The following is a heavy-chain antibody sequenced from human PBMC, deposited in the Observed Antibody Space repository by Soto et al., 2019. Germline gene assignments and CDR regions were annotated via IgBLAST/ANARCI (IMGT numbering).Heavy chain of an antibody. Sequence: QVQLVESGGGVVQPGRSLRLSCVASGFTFSNYVIHWVRQAPGKGLEWVAVTSYDGSNSYFADSVKGRFTISRDNSKNRLFLQMNSLRPEDTAVYFCARGRSTLNSFDPWGQGTQVTVSS. D-gene: IGHD2-2*01. V-gene: IGHV3-30-3*01. CDR1: GFTFSNYV. CDR3: ARGRSTLNSFDP. CDR2: TSYDGSNS. J-gene: IGHJ5*02.